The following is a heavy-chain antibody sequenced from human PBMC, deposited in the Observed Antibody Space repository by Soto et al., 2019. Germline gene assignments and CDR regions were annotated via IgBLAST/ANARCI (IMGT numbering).Heavy chain of an antibody. CDR1: GFTFSSYA. CDR2: ISYDGSKK. CDR3: ARDPDF. J-gene: IGHJ4*02. Sequence: GGSLRLSCAASGFTFSSYALHWVRQAPGKGLEWVAMISYDGSKKYYADSVKGRFTISRDNSKNTVYLQVNSLRAEDTAVYYCARDPDFWGQGTLVTVSS. V-gene: IGHV3-30-3*01.